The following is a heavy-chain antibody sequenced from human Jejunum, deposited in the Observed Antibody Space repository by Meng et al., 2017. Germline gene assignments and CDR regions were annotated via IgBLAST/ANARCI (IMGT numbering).Heavy chain of an antibody. V-gene: IGHV4-30-4*08. CDR3: ASNEDY. CDR1: GASISSRSYY. Sequence: QLQLQESGPGLVKPSETLSLTCTVSGASISSRSYYWGWIRRPPGKGLEWIGYIYYSGSTSYNPSLKSRVAISVDTSKNQFSLKLSSVTAADTAVYYCASNEDYWGQGTLVTVSS. J-gene: IGHJ4*02. CDR2: IYYSGST. D-gene: IGHD2-8*01.